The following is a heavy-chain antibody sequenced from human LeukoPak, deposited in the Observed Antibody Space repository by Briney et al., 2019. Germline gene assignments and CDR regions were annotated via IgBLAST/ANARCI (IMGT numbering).Heavy chain of an antibody. CDR3: ARGGIVGATTLDY. Sequence: GGSLRLSCAASGFTFSSYGMHWVRQAPGKGLEWVAVISYDGSNKYYADSVKGRFTISRDNSKNTLYLQMNSLRAEDTAVYYCARGGIVGATTLDYWGQGTLVTVSS. J-gene: IGHJ4*02. V-gene: IGHV3-30*03. CDR1: GFTFSSYG. CDR2: ISYDGSNK. D-gene: IGHD1-26*01.